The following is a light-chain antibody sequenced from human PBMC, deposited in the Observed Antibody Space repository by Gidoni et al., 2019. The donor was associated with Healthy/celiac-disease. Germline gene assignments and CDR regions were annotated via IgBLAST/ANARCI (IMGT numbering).Light chain of an antibody. CDR3: QQYDNLPLT. Sequence: DIQMTQSPSSLSASVGYRVTITCQASQDISNYLNWYQQKPVKAPKLLIYDASNLETGVPSRFSGSGSGTDFTCTISILQPEDIATYYCQQYDNLPLTFGGGTKVEIK. CDR1: QDISNY. V-gene: IGKV1-33*01. CDR2: DAS. J-gene: IGKJ4*01.